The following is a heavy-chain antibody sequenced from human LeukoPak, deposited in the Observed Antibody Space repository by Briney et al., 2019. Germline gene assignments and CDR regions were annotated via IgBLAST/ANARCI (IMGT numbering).Heavy chain of an antibody. D-gene: IGHD6-13*01. CDR1: GGSISSNNW. CDR3: ERAPTLGSSWLPCFDP. CDR2: MYHTGSP. J-gene: IGHJ5*02. Sequence: SGTLSLTCAVSGGSISSNNWGSGVRQPPGKGLEWIGEMYHTGSPNYNPSLRSRVTISVDKWKNQFSLNLSSVTAADTAVYYCERAPTLGSSWLPCFDPWGQGTLVTVSS. V-gene: IGHV4-4*02.